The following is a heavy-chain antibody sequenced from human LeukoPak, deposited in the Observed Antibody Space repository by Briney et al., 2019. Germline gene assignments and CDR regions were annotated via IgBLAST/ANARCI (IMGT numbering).Heavy chain of an antibody. CDR1: GYSISSGYY. CDR3: ARAYYDFWSGYYPYFDY. CDR2: IYHSGST. Sequence: PSETLSLTCTVSGYSISSGYYWGWIRQPPGKGLEWIGSIYHSGSTYYNPSLKSRVTISVDTSKNQFSLKLSSVTAADTAVYYCARAYYDFWSGYYPYFDYWGQGTLVTVSS. J-gene: IGHJ4*02. V-gene: IGHV4-38-2*02. D-gene: IGHD3-3*01.